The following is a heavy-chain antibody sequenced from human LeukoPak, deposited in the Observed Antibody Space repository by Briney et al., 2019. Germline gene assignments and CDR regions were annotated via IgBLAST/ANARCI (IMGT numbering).Heavy chain of an antibody. Sequence: GGSLRLSCAASGFTFSNYAMSWVRQAPGKGLEWVSAITGSGGNTYYADSVKGRFTISRDNSKNTLYLQMNSLRAEDTAVYYCAKEDLAYCGGDCYPTLDYWGQGTLVTVSS. D-gene: IGHD2-21*02. CDR3: AKEDLAYCGGDCYPTLDY. CDR2: ITGSGGNT. J-gene: IGHJ4*02. CDR1: GFTFSNYA. V-gene: IGHV3-23*01.